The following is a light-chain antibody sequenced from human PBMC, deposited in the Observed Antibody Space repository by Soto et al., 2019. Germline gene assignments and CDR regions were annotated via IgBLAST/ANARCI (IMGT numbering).Light chain of an antibody. CDR2: AAS. Sequence: AIRMTQSPSSFSASTGDRVTITCRASQGISSYLAWYQQKPGKAPKLLIYAASTLQSGVPSRFSGSGAGTDFTLTIRCLKSEDFATYYCQQYDSYPLFGGGTKVEIK. CDR1: QGISSY. V-gene: IGKV1-8*01. J-gene: IGKJ4*01. CDR3: QQYDSYPL.